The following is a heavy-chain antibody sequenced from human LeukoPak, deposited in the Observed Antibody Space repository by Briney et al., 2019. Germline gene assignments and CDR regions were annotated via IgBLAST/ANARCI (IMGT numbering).Heavy chain of an antibody. CDR3: ARFRADYDILTGSPGGDY. V-gene: IGHV4-4*07. CDR1: GGSISTYY. Sequence: PSETLSLTCTVSGGSISTYYWSWIRQPAGKGLEWIGRIYSSGSTTHNPSLKNRVTMSVDTSKNQFSLKLSSVTAADTAVYYCARFRADYDILTGSPGGDYWGQGTLVTVSS. J-gene: IGHJ4*02. CDR2: IYSSGST. D-gene: IGHD3-9*01.